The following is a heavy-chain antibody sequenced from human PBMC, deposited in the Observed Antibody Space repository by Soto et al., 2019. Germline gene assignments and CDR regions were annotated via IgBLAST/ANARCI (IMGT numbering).Heavy chain of an antibody. CDR2: IYYSGST. CDR1: GGSISSGGYY. Sequence: QVQLQESGPGLVRPSQTLSLTCTVSGGSISSGGYYWSWIRQHPGKGLEWIGYIYYSGSTYYNPSLKSRVTISVDTSKNQFSLKLSSVTAADTAVYYCARVGKGYYGSGSYGRFDPWGQGTLVTVSS. J-gene: IGHJ5*02. CDR3: ARVGKGYYGSGSYGRFDP. D-gene: IGHD3-10*01. V-gene: IGHV4-31*03.